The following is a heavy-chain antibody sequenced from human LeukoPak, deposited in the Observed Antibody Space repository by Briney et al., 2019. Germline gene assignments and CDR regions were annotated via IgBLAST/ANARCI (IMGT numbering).Heavy chain of an antibody. CDR1: GFTFSTYA. J-gene: IGHJ4*02. CDR3: AKISGRVDTAMEPFLDY. Sequence: GGTLRLSCAASGFTFSTYAMSWVRQAPGKGLEWVAFIRYDGSNKYYADSVKGRFTISRDNSKNTLYLQMNSLRAEDTAVYYCAKISGRVDTAMEPFLDYWGQGTLVTVSS. CDR2: IRYDGSNK. V-gene: IGHV3-30*02. D-gene: IGHD5-18*01.